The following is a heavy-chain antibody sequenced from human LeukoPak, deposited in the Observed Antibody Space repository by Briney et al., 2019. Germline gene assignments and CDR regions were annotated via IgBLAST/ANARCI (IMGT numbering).Heavy chain of an antibody. D-gene: IGHD2-2*02. V-gene: IGHV4-4*07. CDR2: VYTSGGT. CDR3: ATARYCSSTSCYRGDWFGP. J-gene: IGHJ5*02. CDR1: GGSLSSYY. Sequence: SETLSLTCTVSGGSLSSYYWSWIRQPAGKGLEWIGRVYTSGGTNYNPSLKSRVTMSLDTSKKQFSLKLSSVTDADTAVYYCATARYCSSTSCYRGDWFGPWGQGTRVTVSS.